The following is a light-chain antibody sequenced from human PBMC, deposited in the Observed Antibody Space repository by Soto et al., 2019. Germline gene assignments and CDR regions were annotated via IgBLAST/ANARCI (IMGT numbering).Light chain of an antibody. CDR3: QSYDISVTGPL. CDR1: TSNIGAGYD. Sequence: QPVLTQPPSVSGAPGQRVTISCTGTTSNIGAGYDVYWYQHPPGAAPKLLIYDNNNRPSGVPDRFSGSKSGTSASLAITGLQAEDEADYYCQSYDISVTGPLFGGGTKVTVL. CDR2: DNN. J-gene: IGLJ2*01. V-gene: IGLV1-40*01.